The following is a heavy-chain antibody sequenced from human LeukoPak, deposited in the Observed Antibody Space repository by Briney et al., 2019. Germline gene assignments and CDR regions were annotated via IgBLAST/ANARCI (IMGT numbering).Heavy chain of an antibody. CDR1: GYTFTSYG. Sequence: ASVKVSCKASGYTFTSYGISWVRQAPGQGLEWMGWISAYNGNTNYARKFQGRVAMTTDTSTRTAYMELRSLRSDDTAVYYCARDPNRYAAAHPFEYWGQGTLVTVSS. J-gene: IGHJ4*02. V-gene: IGHV1-18*01. CDR2: ISAYNGNT. D-gene: IGHD6-13*01. CDR3: ARDPNRYAAAHPFEY.